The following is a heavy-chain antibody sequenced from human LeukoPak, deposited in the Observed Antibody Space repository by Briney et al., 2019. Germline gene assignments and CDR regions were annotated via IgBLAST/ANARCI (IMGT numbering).Heavy chain of an antibody. CDR1: GGTFSSYA. CDR2: IIPIFGTA. CDR3: ARALAPLEWLQSFDY. Sequence: ASVKVSCKXSGGTFSSYAISWVRQAPGQGLEWMGGIIPIFGTANYAQRFQGRVTITADESTSTAYMELSSLRSEDTAVYYCARALAPLEWLQSFDYWGQGILVTVSS. J-gene: IGHJ4*02. D-gene: IGHD3-3*01. V-gene: IGHV1-69*13.